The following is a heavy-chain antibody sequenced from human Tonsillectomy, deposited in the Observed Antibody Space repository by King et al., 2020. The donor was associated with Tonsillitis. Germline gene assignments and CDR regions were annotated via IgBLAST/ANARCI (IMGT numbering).Heavy chain of an antibody. CDR3: ARVRAVGPSGGFDF. CDR2: IGHDGHNE. D-gene: IGHD4-23*01. V-gene: IGHV3-30*01. J-gene: IGHJ3*01. CDR1: GFTFSSYT. Sequence: VQLVESGGGVVQPGRSLTLSCTTSGFTFSSYTIHWVRQAPGKGLEWVAVIGHDGHNEYYAESVKGRFTISRDNSKSTVYLQMDSLRPEDTAIFYCARVRAVGPSGGFDFWGQGTLVSVST.